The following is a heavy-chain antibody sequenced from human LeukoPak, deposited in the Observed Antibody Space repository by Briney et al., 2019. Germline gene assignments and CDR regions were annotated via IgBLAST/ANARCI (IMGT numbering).Heavy chain of an antibody. D-gene: IGHD3-22*01. CDR2: INPNSGGT. CDR3: ASGGHIRVYDSNPYYGHY. Sequence: ASVKVSCKASGYTFTGYYMHWVRQAPGQGLEWMGWINPNSGGTNYAQKFQGRVTMTRDTSISTAYMDLSSLRFEDTAFYYCASGGHIRVYDSNPYYGHYWGQGTLVTVSS. J-gene: IGHJ4*02. V-gene: IGHV1-2*02. CDR1: GYTFTGYY.